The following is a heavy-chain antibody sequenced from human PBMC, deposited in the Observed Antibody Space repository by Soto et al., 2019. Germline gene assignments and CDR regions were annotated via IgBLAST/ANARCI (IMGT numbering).Heavy chain of an antibody. Sequence: ASVKVSCKASGYTFSSYGISWVRQAPGQGLEWMGWISTYNDNTYYAQRLQGRVTMTTDTSTSTAYMELRSLRSDDTAVYYCARDHLNDYGDPNWFDPWGQG. J-gene: IGHJ5*02. CDR2: ISTYNDNT. D-gene: IGHD4-17*01. CDR3: ARDHLNDYGDPNWFDP. V-gene: IGHV1-18*01. CDR1: GYTFSSYG.